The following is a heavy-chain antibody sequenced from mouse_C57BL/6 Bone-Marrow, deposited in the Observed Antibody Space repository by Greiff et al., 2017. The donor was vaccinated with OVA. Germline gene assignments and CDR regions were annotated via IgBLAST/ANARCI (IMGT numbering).Heavy chain of an antibody. CDR3: TPDYYGTPAY. J-gene: IGHJ3*01. V-gene: IGHV14-4*01. D-gene: IGHD1-1*01. CDR2: IDPENGDT. CDR1: GFNIKDDY. Sequence: DVKLQESGAELVRPGASVKLSCTASGFNIKDDYMHWVKQRPEQGLEWIGWIDPENGDTEYASKFQGKATITADTSSNTAYLQLSSLTSEDTAVYYCTPDYYGTPAYWGQGTLVTVSA.